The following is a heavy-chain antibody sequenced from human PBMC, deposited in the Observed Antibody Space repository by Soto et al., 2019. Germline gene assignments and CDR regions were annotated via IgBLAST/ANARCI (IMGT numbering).Heavy chain of an antibody. D-gene: IGHD4-17*01. V-gene: IGHV4-59*01. CDR1: GGSITTYY. CDR3: ASRPYGLTGYFDY. Sequence: SEILSLTCAVSGGSITTYYWSWIRQSPGKGLEWIGYFSYSGRTNYNPSLKSRVTIAGDTSQTQFSVRLRSVTAADTAVYYCASRPYGLTGYFDYWGQGALVTVSS. CDR2: FSYSGRT. J-gene: IGHJ4*02.